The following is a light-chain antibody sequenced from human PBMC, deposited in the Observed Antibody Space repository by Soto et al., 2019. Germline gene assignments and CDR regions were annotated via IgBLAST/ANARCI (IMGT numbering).Light chain of an antibody. CDR2: GVS. V-gene: IGKV3-15*01. Sequence: EIVLTQSPTTLSGSPGERVTLSCRASESLSYFLAWYQHKPGQSPRLLIYGVSTRFAGVPSRFSGGGSATDFTLTISSLQSEDFAIYYCQSYNDWPFSFGQGTKLEI. CDR3: QSYNDWPFS. CDR1: ESLSYF. J-gene: IGKJ2*01.